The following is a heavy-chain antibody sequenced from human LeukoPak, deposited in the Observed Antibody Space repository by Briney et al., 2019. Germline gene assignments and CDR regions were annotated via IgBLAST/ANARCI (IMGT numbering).Heavy chain of an antibody. V-gene: IGHV3-9*01. Sequence: GGSLRLSCAASGSTFDDYAMHWVRQAPGKGLEWVSGISWNSGSIGYADSVKGRFTISRDNAKNSLYPQMNSLRAEDTALYYCAKDSDYYGSGSYYTNWGQGTLVTVSS. CDR1: GSTFDDYA. J-gene: IGHJ4*02. CDR3: AKDSDYYGSGSYYTN. CDR2: ISWNSGSI. D-gene: IGHD3-10*01.